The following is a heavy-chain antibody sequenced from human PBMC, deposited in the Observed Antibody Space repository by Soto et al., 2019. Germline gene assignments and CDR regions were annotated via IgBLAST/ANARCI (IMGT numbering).Heavy chain of an antibody. D-gene: IGHD2-21*01. CDR1: GGFVSSESYY. V-gene: IGHV4-61*01. CDR3: ARERGDSHWIDP. CDR2: VENSGST. J-gene: IGHJ5*02. Sequence: SETLSLTCSVSGGFVSSESYYWSWIRQTPGKGLEWIGNVENSGSTKYNPSLKSRVTISVDTSKNQFSLKLSSVTGADTAVYYCARERGDSHWIDPWGQGTLVTVSS.